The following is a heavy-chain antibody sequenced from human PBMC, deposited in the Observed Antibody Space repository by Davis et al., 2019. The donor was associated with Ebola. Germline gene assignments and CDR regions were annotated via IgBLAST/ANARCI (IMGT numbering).Heavy chain of an antibody. Sequence: PGGSLRLSCAASGFTFSNAWMNWVRQAPGKGLEWVGRIKSKTDGGTTDYAAPVKGRFTISRDDSKNTLYLQMNSLKTEDTAVYYCTTHTDRITIFGVVIPHYGMDVWGQGTTVTVSS. V-gene: IGHV3-15*07. CDR1: GFTFSNAW. D-gene: IGHD3-3*01. CDR3: TTHTDRITIFGVVIPHYGMDV. CDR2: IKSKTDGGTT. J-gene: IGHJ6*02.